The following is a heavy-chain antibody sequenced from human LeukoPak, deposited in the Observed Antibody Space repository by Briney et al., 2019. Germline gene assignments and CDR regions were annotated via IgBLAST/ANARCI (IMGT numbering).Heavy chain of an antibody. CDR2: INSDGSST. D-gene: IGHD5-18*01. CDR3: AGDGGYIRAFDI. Sequence: PGGSLRLSCAVSGFTFSSYWMHWVRQAPGKALVWVSRINSDGSSTSYADSVKGRFTISRHNAKNTLYLQMNSLRAEDTAVYYCAGDGGYIRAFDIWGQGTMVTVSS. J-gene: IGHJ3*02. CDR1: GFTFSSYW. V-gene: IGHV3-74*01.